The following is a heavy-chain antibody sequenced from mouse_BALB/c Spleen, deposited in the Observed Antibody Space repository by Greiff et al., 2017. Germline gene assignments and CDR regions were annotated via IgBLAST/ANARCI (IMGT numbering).Heavy chain of an antibody. J-gene: IGHJ4*01. D-gene: IGHD2-10*01. CDR2: IWAGGST. CDR1: GFSLTSYG. CDR3: ARGLLLSRYAMDY. Sequence: VKLMESGPGLVAPSQSLSITCTVSGFSLTSYGVHWVRQPPGKGLEWLGVIWAGGSTNYNSALMSRLSISKDNSKSQVFLKMNSLQTDDTAMYYCARGLLLSRYAMDYWGQGTSVTVSS. V-gene: IGHV2-9*02.